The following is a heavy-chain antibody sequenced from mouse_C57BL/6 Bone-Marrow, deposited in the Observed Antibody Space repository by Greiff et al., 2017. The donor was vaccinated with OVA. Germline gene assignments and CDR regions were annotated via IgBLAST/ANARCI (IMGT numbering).Heavy chain of an antibody. J-gene: IGHJ2*01. CDR3: AKNGQLSGCFDY. CDR1: GFSLTSYG. CDR2: IWGVGST. Sequence: QVQLKESGPGLVAPSQSLSITCTVSGFSLTSYGVDWVRQSPGKGLEWLGVIWGVGSTNYNSALKSRLSISKDNSKSQVFFKMNSLQADDTAIYYCAKNGQLSGCFDYWGQGTTLTVSS. V-gene: IGHV2-6*01. D-gene: IGHD3-1*01.